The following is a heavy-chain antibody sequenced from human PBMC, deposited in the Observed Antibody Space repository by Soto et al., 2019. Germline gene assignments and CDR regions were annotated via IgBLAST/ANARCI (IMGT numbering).Heavy chain of an antibody. CDR2: INPSSGST. CDR1: GYTFTSYY. V-gene: IGHV1-46*01. J-gene: IGHJ4*02. CDR3: AKSSSWYDGGSRYSDY. Sequence: QVQLVQSGAEVKRPGASVQVSCKASGYTFTSYYIHWVRQAPGQGLEWMGIINPSSGSTTYAQKFQGRVTMTRDTSTSTVYMELSSLRSDDTAVYYCAKSSSWYDGGSRYSDYWGQGTLVTVSS. D-gene: IGHD6-13*01.